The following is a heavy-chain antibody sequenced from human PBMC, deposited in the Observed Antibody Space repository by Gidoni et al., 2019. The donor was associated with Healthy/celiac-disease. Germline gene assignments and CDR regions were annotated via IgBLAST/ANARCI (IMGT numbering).Heavy chain of an antibody. CDR1: GFTFSRSG. D-gene: IGHD6-19*01. V-gene: IGHV3-33*01. Sequence: QVLLVASGGGVVQPGRSLRLSCAPSGFTFSRSGLNWVRQAPGKGLEWVAVIWDDGSNKYYADSVKGRFTIARDNSKNTLYLQMNSLRAEDTAVYYCARDRGNSGPAWYFDLWGRGTLVTVSS. CDR3: ARDRGNSGPAWYFDL. J-gene: IGHJ2*01. CDR2: IWDDGSNK.